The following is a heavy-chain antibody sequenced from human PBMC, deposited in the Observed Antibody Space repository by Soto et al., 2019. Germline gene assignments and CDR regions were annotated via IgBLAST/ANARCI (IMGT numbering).Heavy chain of an antibody. Sequence: TSETLSLTCTVSGGSISSGGYYLSWIRQHPGKGLEWIGYIHYSGSTYYNPSLKSRVTISVDTSKNQFSLKLSSVTAADTAVYYCARVNDSSGYYMGYWFDPWGQGTLVTVSS. V-gene: IGHV4-31*03. J-gene: IGHJ5*02. CDR2: IHYSGST. CDR1: GGSISSGGYY. D-gene: IGHD3-22*01. CDR3: ARVNDSSGYYMGYWFDP.